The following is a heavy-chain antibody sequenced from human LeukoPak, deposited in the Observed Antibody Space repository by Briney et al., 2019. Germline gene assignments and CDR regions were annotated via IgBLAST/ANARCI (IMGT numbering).Heavy chain of an antibody. V-gene: IGHV3-23*01. CDR1: GFTFSSYA. Sequence: GGSLRLSCAASGFTFSSYAMSWVRQAPGKGLEWVSTITTSGGSTYYADSVKGRFTISRDNSKNTLYLQMNSLRAEDTAVYYCAKIGTIFGVVIIWGQGTLVTVSS. J-gene: IGHJ4*02. D-gene: IGHD3-3*01. CDR2: ITTSGGST. CDR3: AKIGTIFGVVII.